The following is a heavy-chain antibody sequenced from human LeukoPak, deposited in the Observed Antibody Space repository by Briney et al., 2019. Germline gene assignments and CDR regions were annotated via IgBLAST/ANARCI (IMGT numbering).Heavy chain of an antibody. CDR2: IYTSGST. D-gene: IGHD1-26*01. CDR3: ARFGGSWEGYYYYYMDV. V-gene: IGHV4-4*07. J-gene: IGHJ6*03. CDR1: GGSISSYY. Sequence: PSETLSLTCTVSGGSISSYYWSWIRQPAGKGLEWIGRIYTSGSTNYNPSLKSRVTISVDTSKNQFSLKLSSVTAADTAVYYCARFGGSWEGYYYYYMDVWGKGTTVTVSS.